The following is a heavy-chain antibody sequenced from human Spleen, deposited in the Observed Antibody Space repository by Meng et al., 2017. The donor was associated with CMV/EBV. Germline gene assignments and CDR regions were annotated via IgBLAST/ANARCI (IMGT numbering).Heavy chain of an antibody. CDR3: ARGRTPFDY. CDR1: GYTFTSYG. J-gene: IGHJ4*02. Sequence: ASVKVSCKASGYTFTSYGISWVRQAPGQGLEWMGWISAYNGNTNYAQKFQDRVTITRHTSISTAYMELSSLRSEDTAVYYCARGRTPFDYWGQGTLVTVSS. CDR2: ISAYNGNT. D-gene: IGHD1-14*01. V-gene: IGHV1-18*01.